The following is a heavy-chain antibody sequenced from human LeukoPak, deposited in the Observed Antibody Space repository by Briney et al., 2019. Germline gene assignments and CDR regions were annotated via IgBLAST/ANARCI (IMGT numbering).Heavy chain of an antibody. V-gene: IGHV3-74*01. CDR3: ARDPRVTDYGSGSYNNVDFDY. CDR1: GFTFSSYW. Sequence: QLWGSLRLSCAASGFTFSSYWIHWVRQAPGKGLVWVSRINSDGSSTTYADSVKGRFTISRDNAKNTLYLQMNSLRAEDTAVYYCARDPRVTDYGSGSYNNVDFDYWGQGTLVTVSS. CDR2: INSDGSST. J-gene: IGHJ4*02. D-gene: IGHD3-10*01.